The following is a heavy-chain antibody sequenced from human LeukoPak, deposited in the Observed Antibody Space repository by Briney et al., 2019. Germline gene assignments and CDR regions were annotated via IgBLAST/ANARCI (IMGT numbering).Heavy chain of an antibody. Sequence: SVKVSCKASGGTFHSYVINWVRQAPGQGLEWMGQIIPIFGTGSNAQKFQGRVTITTDESTAYMELSRLTSEDTAVYYCARGARTVMTSFDYWGQGTLVTVSS. CDR2: IIPIFGTG. V-gene: IGHV1-69*05. CDR1: GGTFHSYV. D-gene: IGHD5-18*01. J-gene: IGHJ4*02. CDR3: ARGARTVMTSFDY.